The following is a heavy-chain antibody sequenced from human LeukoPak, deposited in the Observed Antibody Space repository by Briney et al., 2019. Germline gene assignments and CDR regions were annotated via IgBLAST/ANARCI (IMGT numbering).Heavy chain of an antibody. CDR2: FSGSGGST. CDR3: AKEAPVGTYYYYMDV. Sequence: GGSLRLSCAASGFTFSSYAMSWVRQAPGKGLECISGFSGSGGSTYYADSVKGRFTISRDNSKNALYLQMNSLRAEDTAVYYCAKEAPVGTYYYYMDVWGKGTTVTVSS. V-gene: IGHV3-23*01. J-gene: IGHJ6*03. CDR1: GFTFSSYA. D-gene: IGHD1-26*01.